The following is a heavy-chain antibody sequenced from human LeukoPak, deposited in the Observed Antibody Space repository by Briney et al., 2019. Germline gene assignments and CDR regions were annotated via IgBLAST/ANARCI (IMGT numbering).Heavy chain of an antibody. CDR2: ISAYNGNT. CDR3: ARGGVGEPPDY. J-gene: IGHJ4*02. D-gene: IGHD3-10*01. CDR1: GGIFITFA. V-gene: IGHV1-18*01. Sequence: ASVRVSFKASGGIFITFAISWVRQAPGQGVEWMGWISAYNGNTNYAQKLQGRVTMTTDTSTSTAYMELRSLRSDDTAVYYCARGGVGEPPDYWGQGTLVTVSS.